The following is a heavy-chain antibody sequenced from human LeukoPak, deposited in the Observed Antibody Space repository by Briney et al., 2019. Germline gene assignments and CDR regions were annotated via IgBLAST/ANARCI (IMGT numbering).Heavy chain of an antibody. CDR3: ASSLGYCSSTSCQGDWFDP. CDR1: GGSFSGYY. V-gene: IGHV4-34*01. J-gene: IGHJ5*02. CDR2: INHSGST. D-gene: IGHD2-2*01. Sequence: SETLSLTCAVYGGSFSGYYWSWIRQPPGKGLEWIGEINHSGSTNYNPPLNSRVTISVDTSKNQFSLKLSSVTAADTAVYYCASSLGYCSSTSCQGDWFDPWGQGTLVTVSS.